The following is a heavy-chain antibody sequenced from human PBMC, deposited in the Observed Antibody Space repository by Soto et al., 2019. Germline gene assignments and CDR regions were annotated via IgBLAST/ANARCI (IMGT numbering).Heavy chain of an antibody. CDR1: GYTLTELS. CDR2: FDPEDGET. D-gene: IGHD3-3*01. Sequence: ASVKVSCKVSGYTLTELSVHWVRQAPGKGLEWMGGFDPEDGETIYAQKFQGRVTMTEDTSTDTAYMELSSLRSEDTAVYYCATAHYDFWSGYKGNNWFDPWGQGTLVTVSS. J-gene: IGHJ5*02. CDR3: ATAHYDFWSGYKGNNWFDP. V-gene: IGHV1-24*01.